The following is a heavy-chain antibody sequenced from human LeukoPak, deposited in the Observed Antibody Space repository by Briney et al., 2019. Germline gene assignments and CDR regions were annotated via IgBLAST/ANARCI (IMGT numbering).Heavy chain of an antibody. Sequence: GGSLRLSCAASGFTFSSYGMHWVRQAPGKGLEWVAVIWYDGSNKYYADSVKGRFTISRDNSKNTLYLQMNSLRAEDTAVYYCARDSPPVCTNGVCLYYYYGMDVWGQGTTVTVSS. V-gene: IGHV3-33*01. CDR2: IWYDGSNK. CDR1: GFTFSSYG. J-gene: IGHJ6*02. CDR3: ARDSPPVCTNGVCLYYYYGMDV. D-gene: IGHD2-8*01.